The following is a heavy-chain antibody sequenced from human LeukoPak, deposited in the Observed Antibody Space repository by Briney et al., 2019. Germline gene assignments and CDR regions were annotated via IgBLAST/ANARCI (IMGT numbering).Heavy chain of an antibody. V-gene: IGHV4-59*01. CDR2: IYYSGTT. CDR1: GGSISSYY. J-gene: IGHJ2*01. Sequence: SETLSLTCIVSGGSISSYYWNWIRQPPGKGLEWIGYIYYSGTTYYNPSLKSRVSISLDTSKTQFSLKLNSVTAADTAVYYCARSLAGPVYWYFDLWGRGTLVTVSS. CDR3: ARSLAGPVYWYFDL. D-gene: IGHD6-19*01.